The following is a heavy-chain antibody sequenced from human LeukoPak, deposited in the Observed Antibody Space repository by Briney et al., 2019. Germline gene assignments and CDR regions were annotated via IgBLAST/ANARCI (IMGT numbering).Heavy chain of an antibody. CDR3: AGTAATLVDYYYYYMDV. D-gene: IGHD6-13*01. V-gene: IGHV4-59*01. CDR1: GGSISSYY. Sequence: SETLSLTCSFSGGSISSYYWSWIRQPPGKGLEWIGYIYYSGSTNYHPSLKSRVTISIDTSKNQFSLKLSSVTAADTAVYYCAGTAATLVDYYYYYMDVWGKGTTVTVSS. J-gene: IGHJ6*03. CDR2: IYYSGST.